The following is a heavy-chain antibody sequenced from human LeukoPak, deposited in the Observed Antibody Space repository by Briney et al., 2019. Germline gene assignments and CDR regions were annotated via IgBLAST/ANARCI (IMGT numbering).Heavy chain of an antibody. V-gene: IGHV3-74*01. CDR2: INSDASTT. D-gene: IGHD1-26*01. J-gene: IGHJ6*02. Sequence: GGSLRLSCAASGFTFSSYWMHWVRQAPGKGLVWVSRINSDASTTSYADSVKGRFTISRDNAKNTLHLQMYSLRAEDTAVYYCAKDAVGASSTRLNFGLDVWGQGTTVIVSS. CDR3: AKDAVGASSTRLNFGLDV. CDR1: GFTFSSYW.